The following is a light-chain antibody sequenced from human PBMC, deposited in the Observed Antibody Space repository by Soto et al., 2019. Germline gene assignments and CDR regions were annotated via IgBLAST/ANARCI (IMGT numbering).Light chain of an antibody. CDR2: GAS. V-gene: IGKV3-20*01. Sequence: EIVLTQSPGTRSLSPGERATLSCRASQSVSSSYLAWYQQKPGQAPRLLIYGASSRATGIPDRFSGSGSGTDFTLTISRLEPEDFAVYYCQQYGSSPFTFGPGTTVDIK. CDR1: QSVSSSY. J-gene: IGKJ3*01. CDR3: QQYGSSPFT.